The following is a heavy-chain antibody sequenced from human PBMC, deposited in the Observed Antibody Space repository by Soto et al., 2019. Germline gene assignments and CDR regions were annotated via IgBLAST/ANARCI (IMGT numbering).Heavy chain of an antibody. J-gene: IGHJ6*02. D-gene: IGHD3-3*01. CDR3: ARDRPYYDFWSGYSALYYYYGMDV. CDR2: ISYDGSNK. CDR1: GFTFSSYA. V-gene: IGHV3-30-3*01. Sequence: QVQLVESGGGVVQPGRSLRLSCAASGFTFSSYAMHWVRQAPGKGLEWVAVISYDGSNKYYADSVKGRFTISRDNSKNPLYLQMNSLRAEDTAVYYCARDRPYYDFWSGYSALYYYYGMDVWGQGTTVTVSS.